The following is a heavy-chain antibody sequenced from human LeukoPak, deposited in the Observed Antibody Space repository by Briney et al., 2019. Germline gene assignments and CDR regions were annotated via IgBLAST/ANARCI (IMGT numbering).Heavy chain of an antibody. D-gene: IGHD2-21*02. J-gene: IGHJ6*02. CDR3: ARAYCGGDCYALQEDYYYGMDV. Sequence: SETLSLTCTVSGGSISSYYWSWIRQPPGKGLEWIGYIYYSGSTNYNPSLKSRVTISVDTSKNQFSLKLSSVTAADTAVYYCARAYCGGDCYALQEDYYYGMDVWGQGTTVTVSS. CDR2: IYYSGST. CDR1: GGSISSYY. V-gene: IGHV4-59*01.